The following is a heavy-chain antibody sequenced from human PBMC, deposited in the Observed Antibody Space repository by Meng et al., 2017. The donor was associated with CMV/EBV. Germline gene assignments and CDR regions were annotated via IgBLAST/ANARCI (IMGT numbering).Heavy chain of an antibody. D-gene: IGHD3-3*01. CDR3: ARDRNYDFWSGYYTGFDY. Sequence: ASVKVSCKASGYTFTGYYMHWVRQAPGQGLEWMGWINPNSGGTNYAQKFQGRVTMTRDTSISTAYMELSRLRSDDTAVYYCARDRNYDFWSGYYTGFDYWGQGTLVNVSS. CDR1: GYTFTGYY. V-gene: IGHV1-2*02. J-gene: IGHJ4*02. CDR2: INPNSGGT.